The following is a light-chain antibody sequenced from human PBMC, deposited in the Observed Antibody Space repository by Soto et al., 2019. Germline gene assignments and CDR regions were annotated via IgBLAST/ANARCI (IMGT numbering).Light chain of an antibody. V-gene: IGKV1-5*03. CDR3: QQYNSYPGT. CDR2: KAS. Sequence: DIQITQSPATLSASLVDRVTIICRASQSISSWLAWYQQKPGKAPKLLIYKASSLESGIPSRFSGSGSGTEFTLTISSLQPDDFATYYCQQYNSYPGTFGQGTKVDI. J-gene: IGKJ1*01. CDR1: QSISSW.